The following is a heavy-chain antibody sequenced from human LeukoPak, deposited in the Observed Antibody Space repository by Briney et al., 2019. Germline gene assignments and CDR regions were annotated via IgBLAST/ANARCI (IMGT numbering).Heavy chain of an antibody. J-gene: IGHJ6*03. Sequence: SQTLSLTCTVSGGSISSYYWSWIRQPPGKGLEWIGYISYSGSTNYNPSLKSRVTISVDTSKNQFSLKLSSVTAADTAVYYCARDYGDYNYYYMDVWGKGTTVTVSS. D-gene: IGHD4-17*01. V-gene: IGHV4-59*01. CDR3: ARDYGDYNYYYMDV. CDR2: ISYSGST. CDR1: GGSISSYY.